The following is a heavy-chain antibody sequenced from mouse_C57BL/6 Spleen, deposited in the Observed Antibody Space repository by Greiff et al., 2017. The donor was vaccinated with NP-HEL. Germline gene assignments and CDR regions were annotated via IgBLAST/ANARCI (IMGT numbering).Heavy chain of an antibody. D-gene: IGHD4-1*01. CDR1: GYTFTDYY. Sequence: EVQLQQSGPVLVKPGASVKMSCKASGYTFTDYYMNWVKQSHGKSLEWIGVINPYNGGTSYNQKFKGKATLTVDKSSSTAYMELNSLTSEDSAVYYCARDLWDHYFDYWGQGTTLTVSS. V-gene: IGHV1-19*01. J-gene: IGHJ2*01. CDR2: INPYNGGT. CDR3: ARDLWDHYFDY.